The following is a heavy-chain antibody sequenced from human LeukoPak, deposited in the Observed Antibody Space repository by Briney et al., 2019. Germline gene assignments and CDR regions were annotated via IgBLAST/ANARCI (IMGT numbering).Heavy chain of an antibody. D-gene: IGHD2-21*02. CDR3: ARGDDFSGDY. Sequence: GGSLRLSCTASGFTFSTYWMSWVRQAPGEGLEWVANIHPEGNEKYHVDSVKGRFTISRDNAKNSLYLQMNSLRVEDTAVYYCARGDDFSGDYWGQGSLVTVSS. J-gene: IGHJ4*02. CDR1: GFTFSTYW. CDR2: IHPEGNEK. V-gene: IGHV3-7*04.